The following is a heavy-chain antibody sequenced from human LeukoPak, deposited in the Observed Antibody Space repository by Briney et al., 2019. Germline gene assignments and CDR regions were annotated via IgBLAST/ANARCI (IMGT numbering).Heavy chain of an antibody. V-gene: IGHV3-74*01. Sequence: GGSLRLSCAASGFTFSSYGMHWVRQAPGKGLVWVSRIKPDGSDTNYADSVKGRFTISRDNAKNTVYLQMNSLRAEDTAVYYCARGKYGGYFIGYWGQGTLVTVSS. CDR1: GFTFSSYG. D-gene: IGHD5-12*01. J-gene: IGHJ4*02. CDR2: IKPDGSDT. CDR3: ARGKYGGYFIGY.